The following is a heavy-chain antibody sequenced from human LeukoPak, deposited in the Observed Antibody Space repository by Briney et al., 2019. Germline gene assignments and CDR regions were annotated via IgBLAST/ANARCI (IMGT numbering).Heavy chain of an antibody. V-gene: IGHV4-39*07. CDR3: ARDRAQTYYYGSGSSFDP. CDR1: GGSISSSSYY. CDR2: IYYSGST. Sequence: PSETLSLTCTVSGGSISSSSYYWGWIRQPPGKGLEWIGSIYYSGSTYYNPSLKSRVTISVDTSKNLFSLKVNSVTAADTAVYYCARDRAQTYYYGSGSSFDPWGQGTLVTVSS. J-gene: IGHJ5*02. D-gene: IGHD3-10*01.